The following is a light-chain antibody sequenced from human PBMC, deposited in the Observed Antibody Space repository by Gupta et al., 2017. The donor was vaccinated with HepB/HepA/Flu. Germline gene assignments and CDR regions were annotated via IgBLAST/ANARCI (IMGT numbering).Light chain of an antibody. CDR2: EVT. J-gene: IGLJ2*01. CDR3: TSYAGNDRGV. V-gene: IGLV2-8*01. CDR1: SSDVGGYNS. Sequence: QSALTQPPSASGSPGQAVTISCTGTSSDVGGYNSVSWYPQHPGEAPRLMIYEVTKRPSGVPDRFSGSKSGNTASLTVAGLQAEDEADYYCTSYAGNDRGVFGGGTKLTVL.